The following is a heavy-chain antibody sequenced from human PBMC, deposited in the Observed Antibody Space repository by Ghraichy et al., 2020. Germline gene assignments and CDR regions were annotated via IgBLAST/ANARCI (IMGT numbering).Heavy chain of an antibody. CDR1: GFPFSRYG. Sequence: GGSLRLSCKGSGFPFSRYGMHWVRRAPRKGLEWVALSSPDKETKFYADSVRGRFTISREDSKSTLFLRMNNLRPEDTGRYYCARGEDGSPDSWGAGTLVIVSS. D-gene: IGHD1-26*01. J-gene: IGHJ4*02. V-gene: IGHV3-30*03. CDR2: SSPDKETK. CDR3: ARGEDGSPDS.